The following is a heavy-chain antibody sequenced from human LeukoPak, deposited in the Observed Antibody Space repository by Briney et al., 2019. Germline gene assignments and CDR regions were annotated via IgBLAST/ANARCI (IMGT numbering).Heavy chain of an antibody. D-gene: IGHD1-26*01. Sequence: ASVKVSCKASGYTFTSYGISWVRQAPGQGLEWMGWISAYNGNTNYAQKVQGRVTMTTDTSTSTAYMELRSLRAEDTAVYYCAKCRGSYLVEDAFDIWGQGTMVTVSS. V-gene: IGHV1-18*01. CDR1: GYTFTSYG. CDR3: AKCRGSYLVEDAFDI. CDR2: ISAYNGNT. J-gene: IGHJ3*02.